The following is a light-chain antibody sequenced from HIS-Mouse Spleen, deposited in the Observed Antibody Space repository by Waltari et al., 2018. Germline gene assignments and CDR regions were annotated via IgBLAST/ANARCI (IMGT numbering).Light chain of an antibody. Sequence: SYELTQPPSVSVSPGQTARITCSGDALPKKYAYWYQQKSGQAPVLVIYEDSKRPPGIPERFSGSSSGQMATLTISGAQVEDEAYYYCYSTDSSGNHRRVFGGGTKLTVL. J-gene: IGLJ3*02. CDR3: YSTDSSGNHRRV. CDR1: ALPKKY. CDR2: EDS. V-gene: IGLV3-10*01.